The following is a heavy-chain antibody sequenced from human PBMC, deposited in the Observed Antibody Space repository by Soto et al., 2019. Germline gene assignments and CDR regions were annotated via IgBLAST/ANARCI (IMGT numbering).Heavy chain of an antibody. J-gene: IGHJ6*02. CDR2: IIPIFGTA. Sequence: QVQLVQSGAEVKKPGSSVKVSCKASGGTFSSYAISWVRQAPGQGLEWMGWIIPIFGTANYAQKFQGRVTSTADESTSTAYMELSSLRSEDTAVYYCAAPITICGVTRTYGMDVWGQGTTVTVSS. CDR1: GGTFSSYA. V-gene: IGHV1-69*01. D-gene: IGHD3-3*01. CDR3: AAPITICGVTRTYGMDV.